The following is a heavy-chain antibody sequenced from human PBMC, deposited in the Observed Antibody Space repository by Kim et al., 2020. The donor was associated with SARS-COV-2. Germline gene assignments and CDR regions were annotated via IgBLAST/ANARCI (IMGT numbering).Heavy chain of an antibody. J-gene: IGHJ4*02. CDR3: ARGRITIFGVVTEFDY. V-gene: IGHV4-31*02. Sequence: LKSRVTISVDTSKNQSSRKLSSVTAADTAVYYCARGRITIFGVVTEFDYWGQGTLVTVSS. D-gene: IGHD3-3*01.